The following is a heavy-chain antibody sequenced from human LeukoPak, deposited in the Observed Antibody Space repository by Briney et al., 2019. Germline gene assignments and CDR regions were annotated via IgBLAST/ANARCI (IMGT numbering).Heavy chain of an antibody. V-gene: IGHV4-59*01. Sequence: SETLSLTCTVSGDSISSYYCSWIRQPPGKGLEWIGYIYYSGSTNYNPSLKSRVTISVDTSKNQFSLKLSSVTAADTAVYYCARYKSVADSFDPWGQGTLVTVSS. CDR2: IYYSGST. D-gene: IGHD1-1*01. J-gene: IGHJ5*02. CDR1: GDSISSYY. CDR3: ARYKSVADSFDP.